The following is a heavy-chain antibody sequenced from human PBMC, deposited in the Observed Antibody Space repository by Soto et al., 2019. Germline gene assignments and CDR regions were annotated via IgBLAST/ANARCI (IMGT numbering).Heavy chain of an antibody. CDR1: GGSISSSSYC. Sequence: PSETLSLTCTVSGGSISSSSYCWGWIRQPPGKGREWIGSICYSGSTYYTPTRKIRITISISKTKNQFSLKLITVAATDMAVYYCASDLSSWSGYSGYVMDAWGQGPTVPV. V-gene: IGHV4-39*01. CDR2: ICYSGST. D-gene: IGHD3-3*01. J-gene: IGHJ6*02. CDR3: ASDLSSWSGYSGYVMDA.